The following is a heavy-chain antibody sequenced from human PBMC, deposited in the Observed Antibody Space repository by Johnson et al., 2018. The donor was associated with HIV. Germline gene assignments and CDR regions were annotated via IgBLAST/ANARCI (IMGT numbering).Heavy chain of an antibody. D-gene: IGHD3-22*01. CDR2: IGTAGDT. CDR3: AVVQWLTVDVYNI. V-gene: IGHV3-13*01. CDR1: GFTFSSYD. J-gene: IGHJ3*02. Sequence: VQLVESGGGLVQPGGSLRLSCAASGFTFSSYDMHWVRQATGKGLEWVSAIGTAGDTYYPGSVKGRFTISRENAKNTLYLQMDSLGAEDSAVSYCAVVQWLTVDVYNIWGQGTMVTVSS.